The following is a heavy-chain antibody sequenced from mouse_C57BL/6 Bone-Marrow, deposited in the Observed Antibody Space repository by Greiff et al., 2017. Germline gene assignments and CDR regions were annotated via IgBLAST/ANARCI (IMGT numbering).Heavy chain of an antibody. V-gene: IGHV5-4*01. J-gene: IGHJ3*01. D-gene: IGHD2-3*01. CDR1: GFTFSSYA. CDR3: ARDIYEGFAY. Sequence: VQLKESGGGLVKPGGSLKLSCAASGFTFSSYAMSWVRQTPEKRLEWVATISDGGSYTYYPDNVKGRFTISRDNAKNNLYLQMSHLKSEDTAMYYCARDIYEGFAYWGQGTLVTVSA. CDR2: ISDGGSYT.